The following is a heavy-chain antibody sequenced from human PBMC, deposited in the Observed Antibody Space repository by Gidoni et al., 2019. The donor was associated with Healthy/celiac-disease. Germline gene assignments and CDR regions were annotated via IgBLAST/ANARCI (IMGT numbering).Heavy chain of an antibody. CDR2: IYYSGST. J-gene: IGHJ6*02. Sequence: GWIRQPPGKGLEWIGSIYYSGSTYYNPSLKSRVTISVDTSKNQFSLKLSSVTAADTAVYYCAREWRPTSGSPSGDYYYYGMDVWGQGTTVTVSS. V-gene: IGHV4-39*02. D-gene: IGHD3-10*01. CDR3: AREWRPTSGSPSGDYYYYGMDV.